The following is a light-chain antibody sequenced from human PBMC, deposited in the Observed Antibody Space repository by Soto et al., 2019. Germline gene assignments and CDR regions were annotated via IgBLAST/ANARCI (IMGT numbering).Light chain of an antibody. CDR1: SSDVGGYNY. V-gene: IGLV2-11*01. CDR2: DVS. CDR3: CSYRGSSYV. J-gene: IGLJ1*01. Sequence: QSALTQPASVSGSPGQSITISCTGASSDVGGYNYVSWYQQHPGKAPKLVISDVSKRPSGVPDRFSGSKSGNTASLSISGLQAEDEADYYCCSYRGSSYVFGTGTKLTVL.